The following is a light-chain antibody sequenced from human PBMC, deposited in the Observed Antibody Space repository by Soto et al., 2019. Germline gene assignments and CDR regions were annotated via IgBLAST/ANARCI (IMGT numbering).Light chain of an antibody. CDR3: MQAVEVPYI. V-gene: IGKV2-28*01. Sequence: DIVMTQSPLSLPVTPGESASISCRSSQSLLHSDGNIYLDWYLQKPGQSPQLLIYLVSNRASGVPDRFSGSRSGTDFTLKISRVEAGDVGVYYCMQAVEVPYIFGQGTKLDIK. CDR2: LVS. CDR1: QSLLHSDGNIY. J-gene: IGKJ2*01.